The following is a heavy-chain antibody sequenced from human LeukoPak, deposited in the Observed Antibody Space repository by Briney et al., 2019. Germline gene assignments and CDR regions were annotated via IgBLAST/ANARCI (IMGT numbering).Heavy chain of an antibody. V-gene: IGHV4-59*01. CDR3: ARGVTIFGVVTGSLYYYYMDV. CDR1: GGSLSSYY. J-gene: IGHJ6*03. CDR2: IYYSGST. D-gene: IGHD3-3*01. Sequence: PSETLSLTCTVSGGSLSSYYWSWIRQPPGKGLEWIGYIYYSGSTNYNPSLTSRVTISVDTSKNQFSLKLSSVTAADTAVYYCARGVTIFGVVTGSLYYYYMDVWGKGTTVTVSS.